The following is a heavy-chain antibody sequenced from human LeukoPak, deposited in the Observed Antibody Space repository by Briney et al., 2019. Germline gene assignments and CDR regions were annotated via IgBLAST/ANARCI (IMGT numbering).Heavy chain of an antibody. V-gene: IGHV3-7*01. Sequence: PGGSLRLSCAASGFTFSSYWMTWDRQAPGKGLEWVANIKQDGSEKTYVDSVGGRFTISRDNAKTSLYLQMNSLRVEDTAIYYCARGLVTMLRGVMGYWGQGTLVTVSS. CDR2: IKQDGSEK. CDR3: ARGLVTMLRGVMGY. J-gene: IGHJ4*02. D-gene: IGHD3-10*01. CDR1: GFTFSSYW.